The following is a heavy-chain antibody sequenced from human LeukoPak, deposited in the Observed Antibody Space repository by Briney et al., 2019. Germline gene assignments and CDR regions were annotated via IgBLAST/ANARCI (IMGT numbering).Heavy chain of an antibody. D-gene: IGHD2-2*01. CDR3: ARDKYQLDY. V-gene: IGHV4-59*12. CDR1: GGSISRYY. Sequence: SETLSLTCTVSGGSISRYYWSWTRQPPGKGLEWIGHIYYSGSTNHNPSLRSRVTISVDTSKNQFSLKLSSVTAADTAVYYCARDKYQLDYWGQGILVTVSS. J-gene: IGHJ4*02. CDR2: IYYSGST.